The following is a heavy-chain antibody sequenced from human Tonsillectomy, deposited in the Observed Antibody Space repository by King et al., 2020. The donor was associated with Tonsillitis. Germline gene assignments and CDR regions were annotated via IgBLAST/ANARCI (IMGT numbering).Heavy chain of an antibody. CDR1: GFTFSSYW. J-gene: IGHJ3*02. Sequence: VQLVESGGGSVQSGGSLRLSCAASGFTFSSYWMHWVRQAPGKGLVWVSRINSDGSGTTNADSVKGRFTISRDNAKNMLYLQMNSLRAEDTAVYYCASGDAHACDIWGQGTMVTVSS. V-gene: IGHV3-74*03. D-gene: IGHD5-24*01. CDR2: INSDGSGT. CDR3: ASGDAHACDI.